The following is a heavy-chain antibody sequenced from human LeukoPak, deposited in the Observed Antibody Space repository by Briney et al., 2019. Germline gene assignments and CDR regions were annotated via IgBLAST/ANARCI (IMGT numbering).Heavy chain of an antibody. J-gene: IGHJ4*02. CDR3: ARDRWGTEYYFDY. CDR2: ISSSSSYI. Sequence: GGSLRLSCAASGFTFSSYSMNWVRQAPGKGLEWVSSISSSSSYIYYADSVKGRFTISRDNAKNSLYLQMNSLRAEDTAVYYCARDRWGTEYYFDYWGQGTLVTVSS. D-gene: IGHD5-24*01. V-gene: IGHV3-21*01. CDR1: GFTFSSYS.